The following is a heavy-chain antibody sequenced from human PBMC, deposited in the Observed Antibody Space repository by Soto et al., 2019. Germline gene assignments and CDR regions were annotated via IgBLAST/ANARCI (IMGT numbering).Heavy chain of an antibody. CDR3: AKVDSGVWYDY. V-gene: IGHV3-9*01. CDR2: ISWNSGSI. CDR1: GFTFDDYA. Sequence: EVQLVESGGGLVQPGRSLRLSCAASGFTFDDYAMHWVRQAPGKGLEWVSGISWNSGSIGYADSVKGRFTISRDNVKNSLYLQMDSLRAEDTALYYCAKVDSGVWYDYRGQGTLVTGSS. D-gene: IGHD6-19*01. J-gene: IGHJ4*02.